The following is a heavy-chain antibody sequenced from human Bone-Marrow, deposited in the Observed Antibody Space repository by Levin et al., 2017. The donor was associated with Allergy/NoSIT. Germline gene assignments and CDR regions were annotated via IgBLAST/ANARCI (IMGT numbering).Heavy chain of an antibody. CDR1: RFTFSDHY. V-gene: IGHV3-11*01. J-gene: IGHJ4*02. Sequence: GESLKISCEASRFTFSDHYMSWIRQAPGKGLEWVAYISGSGSRISYADSVKGRFTISRDNANQSVFLQMLSLRAEDTAVYYCARGIRYFDLEPSFDNWGQGTLVTVSS. CDR3: ARGIRYFDLEPSFDN. CDR2: ISGSGSRI. D-gene: IGHD3-9*01.